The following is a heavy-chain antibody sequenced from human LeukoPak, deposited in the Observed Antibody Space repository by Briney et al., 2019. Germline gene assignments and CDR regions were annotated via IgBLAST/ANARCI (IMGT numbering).Heavy chain of an antibody. D-gene: IGHD6-13*01. Sequence: SETLSLTCTVSGGSISSSSYYWGWIRQPPGKGLEWIGSIYYSGSTNYNPSLKNRVTISVDTSKNQFSLKLSSVTAADTAVYYCARHFSSSWYVGHWFDPWGQGTLVTVSS. V-gene: IGHV4-39*01. CDR2: IYYSGST. CDR3: ARHFSSSWYVGHWFDP. CDR1: GGSISSSSYY. J-gene: IGHJ5*02.